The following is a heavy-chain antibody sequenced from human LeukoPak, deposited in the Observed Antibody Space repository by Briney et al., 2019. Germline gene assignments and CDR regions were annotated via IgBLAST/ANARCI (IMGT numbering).Heavy chain of an antibody. CDR3: ARGFPPRMYYDSSGYYSYYFDY. CDR1: GYTFTGYY. D-gene: IGHD3-22*01. Sequence: ASVKVSCKASGYTFTGYYMHWVRQAPGQGLEWMGWISGYNGNTKYAQKVQGRVTMTTDTSTSTAYMELRSLRSDDTAVYYCARGFPPRMYYDSSGYYSYYFDYWGQGTLVTVSS. J-gene: IGHJ4*02. V-gene: IGHV1-18*04. CDR2: ISGYNGNT.